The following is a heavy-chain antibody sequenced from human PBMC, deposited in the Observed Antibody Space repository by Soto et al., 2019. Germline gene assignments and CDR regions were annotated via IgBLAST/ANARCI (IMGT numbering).Heavy chain of an antibody. V-gene: IGHV1-69*13. CDR2: IIPIFGTA. CDR3: ARVYPLEISCYYYGRDV. Sequence: ASVKVSCKASGGTFSSYAISWGRQAPGQGLEWMGGIIPIFGTANYAQKFQGRVTITADESTSTAYMELSSLRSEDTAVYYCARVYPLEISCYYYGRDVWGQGTTVTVS. CDR1: GGTFSSYA. J-gene: IGHJ6*01. D-gene: IGHD3-3*01.